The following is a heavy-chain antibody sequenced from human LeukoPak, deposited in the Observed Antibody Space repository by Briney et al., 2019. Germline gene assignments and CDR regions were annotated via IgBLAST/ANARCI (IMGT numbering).Heavy chain of an antibody. Sequence: SETLSLTCTVSGGSISSYYWSWIRQPPGKGLEWIGEINHSGSTNYNPSLKSRVTISVDTSKNQFSLKLSSVTAADTAVYYCARQVRLKWTYSSSWYAPWGQGTLVTVSS. CDR3: ARQVRLKWTYSSSWYAP. CDR1: GGSISSYY. CDR2: INHSGST. V-gene: IGHV4-34*01. J-gene: IGHJ5*02. D-gene: IGHD6-13*01.